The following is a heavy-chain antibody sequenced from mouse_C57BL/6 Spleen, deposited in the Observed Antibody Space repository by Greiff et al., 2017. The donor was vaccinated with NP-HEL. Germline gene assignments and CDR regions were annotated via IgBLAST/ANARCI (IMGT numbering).Heavy chain of an antibody. CDR1: GFTFSSYG. V-gene: IGHV5-6*01. CDR2: ISSGGSYT. Sequence: EVKLVESGGDLVKPGGSLKLSCAASGFTFSSYGMSWVRQTPDKRLEWVATISSGGSYTYYPDSVKGRFTLYRDTAKNTLYLQMSSLKSEDTAMYYCARQVVTTVVAPPWFAYWGQGTLVTVSA. CDR3: ARQVVTTVVAPPWFAY. D-gene: IGHD1-1*01. J-gene: IGHJ3*01.